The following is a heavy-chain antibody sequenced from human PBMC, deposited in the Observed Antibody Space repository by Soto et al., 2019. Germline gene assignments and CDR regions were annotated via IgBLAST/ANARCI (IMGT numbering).Heavy chain of an antibody. CDR1: GYTFTSDY. CDR2: ISPSGGST. V-gene: IGHV1-46*03. CDR3: GREENGLLSWGWPQPNTRKWFDP. J-gene: IGHJ5*02. Sequence: QVHLVQSGAEVKKPGASVKVSCKASGYTFTSDYIHWVRQAPGQGLEWMGKISPSGGSTSYAQKFQGRVTMTWDASTSTVYMGLSSLRSADTAVYYCGREENGLLSWGWPQPNTRKWFDPWGQGTLVTVSS. D-gene: IGHD3-10*02.